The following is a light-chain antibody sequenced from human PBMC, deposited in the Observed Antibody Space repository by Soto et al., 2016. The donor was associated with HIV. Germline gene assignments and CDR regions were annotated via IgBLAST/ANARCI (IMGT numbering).Light chain of an antibody. Sequence: DIVMTQSPLSLPVTPGEPASISCRSSQSLLHSNGYNYLDWYVQKPGQSPQLLIYLGSNRASGVPDRFSGSGSGTDFTLKISRVEAEDVGLYCCMQALQTPRTFGQGTKVEIK. CDR3: MQALQTPRT. V-gene: IGKV2-28*01. CDR2: LGS. CDR1: QSLLHSNGYNY. J-gene: IGKJ1*01.